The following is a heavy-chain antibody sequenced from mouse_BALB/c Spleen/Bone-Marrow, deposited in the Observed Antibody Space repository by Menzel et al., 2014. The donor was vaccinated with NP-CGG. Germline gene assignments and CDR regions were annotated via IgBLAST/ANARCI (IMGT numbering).Heavy chain of an antibody. V-gene: IGHV2-2*02. CDR3: ARNPIRRNAMDY. CDR2: IWSGGTA. Sequence: VKVEESGPGLVQPSQSLSITCTVSGFSLTSYGVHWVRQSPGKGLEWLGVIWSGGTADYNAPFISRLSISKDNSKSQVFFKMNSLQANDTAIYYCARNPIRRNAMDYWGQGTSVTVSS. D-gene: IGHD2-12*01. J-gene: IGHJ4*01. CDR1: GFSLTSYG.